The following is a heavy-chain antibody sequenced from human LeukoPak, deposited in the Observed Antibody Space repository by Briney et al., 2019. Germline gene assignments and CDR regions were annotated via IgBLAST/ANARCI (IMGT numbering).Heavy chain of an antibody. V-gene: IGHV3-23*01. CDR1: GXTFSNYA. CDR2: ITGGGGST. J-gene: IGHJ4*02. D-gene: IGHD6-13*01. Sequence: GGSLRLSCAASGXTFSNYAMSWVRQAPGKGLEWVSSITGGGGSTYYADSVQGRFTISRDNSKNTLYLHMTSLGAEDTAVFYCAKLAAAGTEDFDYWGQGTLVTVYS. CDR3: AKLAAAGTEDFDY.